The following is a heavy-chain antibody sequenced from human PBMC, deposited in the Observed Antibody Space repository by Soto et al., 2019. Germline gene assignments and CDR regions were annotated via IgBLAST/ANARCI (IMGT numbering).Heavy chain of an antibody. Sequence: EVQLVESGGGLAKPGGSLRLSCAASGFTFSNAWMSWVRQAPGKGLEWVGRIISKSDGGTTDFAAPVKGRFTISRDDSESTLYLQMNSLKTDDTAMYYCVTGPYCSGGSCYFPRWGQGTLVIVSS. D-gene: IGHD2-15*01. CDR2: IISKSDGGTT. V-gene: IGHV3-15*01. CDR1: GFTFSNAW. CDR3: VTGPYCSGGSCYFPR. J-gene: IGHJ4*02.